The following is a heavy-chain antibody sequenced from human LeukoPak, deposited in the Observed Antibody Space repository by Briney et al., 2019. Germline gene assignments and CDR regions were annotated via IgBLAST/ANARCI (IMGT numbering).Heavy chain of an antibody. Sequence: GESLQISCKGSGYSFTSYWIGWVRQMPGKGLEWMGIIYPADSDTRYSPSFQGQVTISADKSISTAYLQWSSLKASDTAMYYCATASYCTGGSCYFDYWGQGTLVTVSS. CDR2: IYPADSDT. CDR3: ATASYCTGGSCYFDY. D-gene: IGHD2-8*02. J-gene: IGHJ4*02. CDR1: GYSFTSYW. V-gene: IGHV5-51*01.